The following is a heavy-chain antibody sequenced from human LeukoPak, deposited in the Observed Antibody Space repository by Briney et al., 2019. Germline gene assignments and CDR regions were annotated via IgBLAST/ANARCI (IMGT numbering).Heavy chain of an antibody. D-gene: IGHD2-8*02. V-gene: IGHV5-51*01. CDR1: GYNFSSYW. J-gene: IGHJ4*02. CDR2: IYPGDSDI. Sequence: GESLKISGKGSGYNFSSYWIGGVRQLPGKGPEGMVIIYPGDSDIKYSPSFEGQVTISADKSNSTAYLQWSSLKASDTAMYYCARRSSSGGYYFDYWGQGTLVTVSS. CDR3: ARRSSSGGYYFDY.